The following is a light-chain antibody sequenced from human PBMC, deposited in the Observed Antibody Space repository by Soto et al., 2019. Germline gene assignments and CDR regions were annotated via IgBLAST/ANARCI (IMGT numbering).Light chain of an antibody. CDR2: GAS. Sequence: EILMTQSPATLSVSPGERATLSCRASESVAGHLAWYQQKPGQAPRLLIHGASIRATGIPVRFSGSGSGTEFTLTISSLQSEDFAVYYCQQYNDWPPAFGGGTKV. CDR3: QQYNDWPPA. CDR1: ESVAGH. V-gene: IGKV3-15*01. J-gene: IGKJ4*01.